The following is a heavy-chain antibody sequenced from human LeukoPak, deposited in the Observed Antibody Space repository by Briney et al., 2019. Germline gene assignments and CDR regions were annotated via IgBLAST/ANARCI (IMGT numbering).Heavy chain of an antibody. CDR2: IYYSGST. Sequence: SETLSLTCTVAVGSISSYYWSWIRQPPGKGLEWIGYIYYSGSTNYNPSLKSRVTISVDTSKNQFSLKLSSVTAAETAVYYCASAEYSYCSCGSCHPGHFQHRGQGTLVTVSS. J-gene: IGHJ1*01. CDR3: ASAEYSYCSCGSCHPGHFQH. D-gene: IGHD2-15*01. V-gene: IGHV4-59*01. CDR1: VGSISSYY.